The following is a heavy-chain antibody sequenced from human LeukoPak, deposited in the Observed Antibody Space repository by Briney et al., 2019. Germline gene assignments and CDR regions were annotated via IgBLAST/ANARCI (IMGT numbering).Heavy chain of an antibody. CDR1: GFSFSSYW. D-gene: IGHD6-13*01. V-gene: IGHV3-7*01. CDR2: IKQDGSEK. Sequence: PRGSLRLSCAASGFSFSSYWMTWVRQAPGKGLEWVANIKQDGSEKYYVDSVMGRFTISRDNAKNSLYLQMNSLRAEDTAVYYCARMSTSSWYVCDYWGQGTLVTVSS. CDR3: ARMSTSSWYVCDY. J-gene: IGHJ4*02.